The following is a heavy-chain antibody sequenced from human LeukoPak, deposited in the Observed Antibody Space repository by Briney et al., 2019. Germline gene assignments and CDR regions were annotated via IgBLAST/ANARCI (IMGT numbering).Heavy chain of an antibody. CDR3: ARLGYYDSSGYQPLFDY. CDR2: IYYSGYT. J-gene: IGHJ4*02. V-gene: IGHV4-59*12. D-gene: IGHD3-22*01. CDR1: GGSISSYY. Sequence: SETLSLTCTVSGGSISSYYWSWIRQPPGRGLEWIGYIYYSGYTNYNPSLKSRVTISVDTSKNQFSLKLSSVTAADTAVYYCARLGYYDSSGYQPLFDYWGQGTLVTVSS.